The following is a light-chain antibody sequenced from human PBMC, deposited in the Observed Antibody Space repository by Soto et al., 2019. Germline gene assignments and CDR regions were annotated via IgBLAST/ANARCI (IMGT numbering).Light chain of an antibody. CDR3: QTWGTGIVL. CDR2: LNSDGSH. Sequence: QAVVTQSPSASASLGASVNLTCILSSGHSSSAIAWHQQQPEKGPRYLMKLNSDGSHTKGDGIPDRFSGSSSGAERYLTISSLQSEDEADYYCQTWGTGIVLFGGGTKLTVL. J-gene: IGLJ2*01. V-gene: IGLV4-69*01. CDR1: SGHSSSA.